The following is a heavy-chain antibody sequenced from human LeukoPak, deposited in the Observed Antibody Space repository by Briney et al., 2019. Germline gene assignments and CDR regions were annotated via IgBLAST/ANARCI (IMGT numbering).Heavy chain of an antibody. V-gene: IGHV5-51*01. J-gene: IGHJ5*02. Sequence: GESLKISCKGSGYSFTSYWIGWVRQMPGKGLEWMGNIYPGDSDTRYSPSFQGQVTISSDKSISTAYLQWSSLKASDTAMYYCARDTAMIQNNNWFDPWGQGTLVTVSS. CDR2: IYPGDSDT. CDR1: GYSFTSYW. D-gene: IGHD5-18*01. CDR3: ARDTAMIQNNNWFDP.